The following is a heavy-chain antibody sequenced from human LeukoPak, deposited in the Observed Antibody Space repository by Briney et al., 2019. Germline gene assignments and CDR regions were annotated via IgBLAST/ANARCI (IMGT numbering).Heavy chain of an antibody. CDR2: IKQDGSEK. CDR1: GFTFSSYW. CDR3: ANGGSYLDY. Sequence: GGSLRLSCAASGFTFSSYWMSWVRQAPGKGLEWVAHIKQDGSEKYYADSVKGRFTISRDDSKNTLYLQMNSLRAEDTAVYYCANGGSYLDYWGQGTLVTVSS. D-gene: IGHD1-26*01. V-gene: IGHV3-7*01. J-gene: IGHJ4*02.